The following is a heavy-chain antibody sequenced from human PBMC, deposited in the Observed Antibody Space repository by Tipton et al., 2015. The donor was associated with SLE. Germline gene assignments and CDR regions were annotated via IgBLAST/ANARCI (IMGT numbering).Heavy chain of an antibody. CDR1: GGSISSANYY. CDR3: ARATVTSSGGYYGMDV. V-gene: IGHV4-61*01. CDR2: IYNTGST. Sequence: TLSLTCTVSGGSISSANYYWSWIRQPPGKGLEWIGYIYNTGSTNYNPSLQSRVTISTHTSKNQLSLKLSSVTPADTAVYYCARATVTSSGGYYGMDVWGQGTTVNVSS. J-gene: IGHJ6*02. D-gene: IGHD4-11*01.